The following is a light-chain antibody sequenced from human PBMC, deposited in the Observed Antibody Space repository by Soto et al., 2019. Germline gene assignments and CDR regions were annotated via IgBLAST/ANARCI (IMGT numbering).Light chain of an antibody. Sequence: QSVLTQPPSASGTPGQRVTISCSGRNSNIGSYTVNWYLQLPGTAPKLLIYSDNQRPSGVPDRFSGSKSGTSASLAISGLQSEDEADYYCATWDDSLNAGVFGGGTKVTVL. CDR2: SDN. V-gene: IGLV1-44*01. CDR3: ATWDDSLNAGV. J-gene: IGLJ3*02. CDR1: NSNIGSYT.